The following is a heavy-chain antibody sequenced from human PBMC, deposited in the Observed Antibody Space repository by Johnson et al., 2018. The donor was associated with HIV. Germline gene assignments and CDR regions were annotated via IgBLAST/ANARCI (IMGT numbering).Heavy chain of an antibody. CDR1: GFTVSGNY. D-gene: IGHD1-26*01. CDR2: VYTGGST. J-gene: IGHJ3*02. V-gene: IGHV3-66*01. Sequence: MQLVESGGGLVQPGGSLRLSCAASGFTVSGNYMSWVCQAPGKGLEWVSVVYTGGSTFYADSVKGRFPISRDNSKNTLYLQMNSLRAEDTALYYCARDRYWDYVVGAFDIWGQGTMVTVSS. CDR3: ARDRYWDYVVGAFDI.